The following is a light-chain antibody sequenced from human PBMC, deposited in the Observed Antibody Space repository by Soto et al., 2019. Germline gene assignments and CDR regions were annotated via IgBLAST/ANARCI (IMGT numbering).Light chain of an antibody. Sequence: QSALTQPASVSGSPGQSITISCTGTSSDVGAHNFVSWYQQHPGKAPKLMIYDVGNRPSGVSNRFSGFKSGNTASLTISGLQAEDEADYYCSSFTTISTYVFGTGTKVTVL. CDR1: SSDVGAHNF. J-gene: IGLJ1*01. CDR3: SSFTTISTYV. CDR2: DVG. V-gene: IGLV2-14*01.